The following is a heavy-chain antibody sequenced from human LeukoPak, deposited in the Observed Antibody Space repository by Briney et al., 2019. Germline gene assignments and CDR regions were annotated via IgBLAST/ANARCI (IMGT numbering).Heavy chain of an antibody. CDR3: ARSRYSSGWYYYYYYMDV. CDR1: GFTFSSYA. D-gene: IGHD6-19*01. Sequence: GGSLRLSCAASGFTFSSYAMHWVRQAPGKGLEWVAVISYDGSNKYYADSVKGRFTISRDNSKNTLYLQMNSLRAEDTAVYYCARSRYSSGWYYYYYYMDVWGKGTTVTISS. CDR2: ISYDGSNK. J-gene: IGHJ6*03. V-gene: IGHV3-30*14.